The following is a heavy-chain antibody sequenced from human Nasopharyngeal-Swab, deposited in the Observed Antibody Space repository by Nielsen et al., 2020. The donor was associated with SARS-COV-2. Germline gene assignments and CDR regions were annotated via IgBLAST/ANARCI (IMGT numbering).Heavy chain of an antibody. J-gene: IGHJ4*02. V-gene: IGHV4-34*01. D-gene: IGHD6-13*01. Sequence: SETPSLTCAVYGGSLSGYYWSWIRQPPGKGLEWIGEINHSGSTNYNPSLKSRVTISVDTSKNQFSLKLSSVTAADTAVYYCARAAAGIFDYWGQGTLVTVSS. CDR3: ARAAAGIFDY. CDR2: INHSGST. CDR1: GGSLSGYY.